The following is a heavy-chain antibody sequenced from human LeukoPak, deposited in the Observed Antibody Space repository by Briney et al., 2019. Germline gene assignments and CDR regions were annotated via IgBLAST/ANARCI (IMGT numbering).Heavy chain of an antibody. CDR1: GGSISSSNW. V-gene: IGHV4-4*02. Sequence: PSETLSLTCAVSGGSISSSNWWSWVRQPPGKGLEWIGEIYHSGSTNYNPSLKSRVTISVNKSKNRFSLKLSSVTAADTAVYYCAREPGITMVRGVIPRQDYWYFDLWGRGTLVTVSS. J-gene: IGHJ2*01. CDR2: IYHSGST. D-gene: IGHD3-10*01. CDR3: AREPGITMVRGVIPRQDYWYFDL.